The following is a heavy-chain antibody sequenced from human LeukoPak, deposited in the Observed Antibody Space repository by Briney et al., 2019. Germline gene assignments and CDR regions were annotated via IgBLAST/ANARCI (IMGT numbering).Heavy chain of an antibody. J-gene: IGHJ4*02. CDR3: ARQLGYCTNGVCHTNDY. V-gene: IGHV1-3*01. CDR1: GYTFTSYA. Sequence: ASVKVSCKASGYTFTSYAMHWVRQAPGQRLEWMGYINAGNGNTKYSQKFQGRVIITRDTSASTAYMELSSLRSEDTAVYYCARQLGYCTNGVCHTNDYWGRGTLVTVSS. CDR2: INAGNGNT. D-gene: IGHD2-8*01.